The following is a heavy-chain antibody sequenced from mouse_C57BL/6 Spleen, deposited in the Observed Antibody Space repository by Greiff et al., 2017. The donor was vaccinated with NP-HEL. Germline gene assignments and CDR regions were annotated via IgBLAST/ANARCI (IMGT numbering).Heavy chain of an antibody. Sequence: VQLQQPGAELVMPGASVKLSCKASGYTFTSYWMHWVKQRPGQGLEWIGEIDPSDSYTNYNQKFKGKSTLTVDKSSSTAYMQLSSLTSEDSAVYYCARYSNLPYWGQGTLVTVSA. CDR3: ARYSNLPY. V-gene: IGHV1-69*01. CDR1: GYTFTSYW. J-gene: IGHJ3*01. CDR2: IDPSDSYT. D-gene: IGHD2-5*01.